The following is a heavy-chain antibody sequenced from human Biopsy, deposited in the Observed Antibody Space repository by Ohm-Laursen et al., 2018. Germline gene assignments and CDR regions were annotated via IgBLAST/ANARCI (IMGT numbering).Heavy chain of an antibody. J-gene: IGHJ2*01. V-gene: IGHV4-59*01. CDR2: VYYTGST. CDR3: ARDRGYYSDRTVPGYFDL. CDR1: GDSISSYY. Sequence: SDTLSFTCTVSGDSISSYYWSWIRQPPGKGLQWIGYVYYTGSTDYNPSLQSRVTISVDTSKNHFSPRLRSVTPADTAIYYCARDRGYYSDRTVPGYFDLWGRGTLVTVSS. D-gene: IGHD3-22*01.